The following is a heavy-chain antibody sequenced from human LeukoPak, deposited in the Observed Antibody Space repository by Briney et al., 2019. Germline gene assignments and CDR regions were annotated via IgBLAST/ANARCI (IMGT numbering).Heavy chain of an antibody. Sequence: GGSLRLSCAASGFTFSSYGMHWVRQAPGKGLEWVAVIWYDGSNKYYADSVKGRFTISRDNSKNTLYLQMNSLRAEDTAVYYCARSTVDYSSWNYWGQGTLVTVSS. J-gene: IGHJ4*02. CDR3: ARSTVDYSSWNY. D-gene: IGHD6-6*01. CDR1: GFTFSSYG. CDR2: IWYDGSNK. V-gene: IGHV3-33*01.